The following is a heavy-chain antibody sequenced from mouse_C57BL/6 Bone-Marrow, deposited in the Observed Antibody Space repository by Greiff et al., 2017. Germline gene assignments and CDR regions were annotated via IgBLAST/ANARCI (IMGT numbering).Heavy chain of an antibody. CDR3: ARVGGWPIFDY. CDR2: IYPSGSNT. J-gene: IGHJ2*01. V-gene: IGHV1-50*01. Sequence: VQLQQPGAELVKPGASVKLSCKASGYTFTSYWMQWVKQRPGQGLEWIGEIYPSGSNTNYNQKFKGKATLTADTSSSTAYMQLSSLTSEDSAVYYCARVGGWPIFDYWGQGTTLTVSS. CDR1: GYTFTSYW. D-gene: IGHD3-3*01.